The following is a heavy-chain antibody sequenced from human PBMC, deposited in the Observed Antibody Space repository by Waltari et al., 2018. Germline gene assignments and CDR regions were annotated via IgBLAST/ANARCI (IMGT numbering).Heavy chain of an antibody. D-gene: IGHD3-10*01. CDR1: GGSISSGSYY. J-gene: IGHJ4*02. CDR3: ARDSRGTVRYFDY. Sequence: QVQLQESGPGLVKPSQTLSLTCTVSGGSISSGSYYWSWIRQPAGKGLEWIGRIYTSGSTNYHPSLKSRVTISIDTSKNQLSLSLSSVTAADKAVYYCARDSRGTVRYFDYWGQGTLVTVSS. V-gene: IGHV4-61*02. CDR2: IYTSGST.